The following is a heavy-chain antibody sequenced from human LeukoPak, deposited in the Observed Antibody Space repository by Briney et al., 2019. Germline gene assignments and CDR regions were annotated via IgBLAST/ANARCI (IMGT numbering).Heavy chain of an antibody. J-gene: IGHJ6*03. CDR1: GGSISSYY. CDR3: ARGFNGYYYYYMDV. CDR2: INHGGST. V-gene: IGHV4-34*01. Sequence: SETLSLTCTVSGGSISSYYWSWIRQPPGKGLEWLGEINHGGSTNYNPSLKSRVTISVDTSKNQFSLKLSSVTAADTAVYYCARGFNGYYYYYMDVWGKGTTVTVSS. D-gene: IGHD2-8*01.